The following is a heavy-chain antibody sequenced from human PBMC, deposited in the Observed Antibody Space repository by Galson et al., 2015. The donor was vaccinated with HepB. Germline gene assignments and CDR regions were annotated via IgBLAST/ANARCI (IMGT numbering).Heavy chain of an antibody. CDR3: ARESEAAAGTIDFDY. Sequence: SLRLSCAASGFTFSDYYMSWIRQAPGKGLEWVSYISSSGSTIYYADSVKGRFTISRDNAKNSLYLQMNSLRAEDTAVYYCARESEAAAGTIDFDYWGQGTLVTVSS. CDR2: ISSSGSTI. CDR1: GFTFSDYY. J-gene: IGHJ4*02. V-gene: IGHV3-11*01. D-gene: IGHD6-13*01.